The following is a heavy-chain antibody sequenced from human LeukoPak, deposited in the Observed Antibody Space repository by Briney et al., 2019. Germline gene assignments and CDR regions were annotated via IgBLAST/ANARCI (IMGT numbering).Heavy chain of an antibody. CDR2: INAGNGNT. V-gene: IGHV1-3*01. CDR1: GYTFTSYA. D-gene: IGHD2-2*02. J-gene: IGHJ5*02. CDR3: ARERPAAIRSRSSRCWFDP. Sequence: ASVKVSCKASGYTFTSYAMHWVRQAPGQRLEWMGWINAGNGNTKYSQKFQGRVTITRDTSASTAYMELSSLRSEDTAVCYCARERPAAIRSRSSRCWFDPWGQGTLVTVSS.